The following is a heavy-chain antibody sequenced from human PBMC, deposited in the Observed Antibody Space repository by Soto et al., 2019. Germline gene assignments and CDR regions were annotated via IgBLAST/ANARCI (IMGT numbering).Heavy chain of an antibody. D-gene: IGHD3-3*01. J-gene: IGHJ6*02. Sequence: SLRLSCGASGFSVKRYWMHWVRQAPGKGLVWLSRFGGDENYTDYADSVRGRFTISRDIAKNTIYLQMNNLRAEDTAVYYCGKGKELGVVRYGLDAWGQGTTVTVSS. CDR1: GFSVKRYW. CDR2: FGGDENYT. CDR3: GKGKELGVVRYGLDA. V-gene: IGHV3-74*01.